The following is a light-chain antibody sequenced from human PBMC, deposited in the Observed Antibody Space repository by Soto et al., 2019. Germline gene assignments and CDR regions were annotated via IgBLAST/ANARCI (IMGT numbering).Light chain of an antibody. Sequence: EIVLTQSPATLSLSPGERATLSCSASQSVSSYLAWYQQKPGQAPRLLIYDASNRATGIPARFSGSGSGTDFTLTISSLEPEDFAFYYCQQRSNWEITFGQGTRLEIK. V-gene: IGKV3-11*01. J-gene: IGKJ5*01. CDR2: DAS. CDR1: QSVSSY. CDR3: QQRSNWEIT.